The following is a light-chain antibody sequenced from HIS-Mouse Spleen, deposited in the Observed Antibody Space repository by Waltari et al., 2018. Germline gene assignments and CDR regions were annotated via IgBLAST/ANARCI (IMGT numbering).Light chain of an antibody. J-gene: IGLJ3*02. CDR2: EVS. CDR1: SSDVGGYNY. V-gene: IGLV2-14*01. Sequence: TISCTGTSSDVGGYNYVSWYQQHPGKAPKLMIYEVSNRPSGVSNRFSGSKSGNTASLTISGLQAEDEADYYCSSYTSSSTLFGGGTKLTVL. CDR3: SSYTSSSTL.